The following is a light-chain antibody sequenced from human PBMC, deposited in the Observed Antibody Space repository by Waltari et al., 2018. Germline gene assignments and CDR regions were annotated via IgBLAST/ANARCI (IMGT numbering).Light chain of an antibody. CDR2: DVS. CDR1: SNDIGANDY. V-gene: IGLV2-14*03. J-gene: IGLJ2*01. CDR3: SSYTLTNPVV. Sequence: QSVVTQPASVSGSPGQSISISCTGTSNDIGANDYVSWYQQPPGSAPQLVIYDVSVRPSGVSIRFSGSKSGNTASLTISGLQAEDEALYYCSSYTLTNPVVFGGGTKLTVL.